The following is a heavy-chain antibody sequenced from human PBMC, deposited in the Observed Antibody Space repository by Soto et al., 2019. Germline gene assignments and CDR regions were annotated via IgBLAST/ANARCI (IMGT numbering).Heavy chain of an antibody. Sequence: EVQLVESGGGLVQPGGSLRLSCAASGFTFSTYAMHWVGQAPGKGLECVSAINSNGGSTYYSNSVKGRFTISRDNSKNTLFLQMGSLRPEDMAVYYCVRLSSALDYWGQGTLVTVSS. J-gene: IGHJ4*02. D-gene: IGHD6-19*01. V-gene: IGHV3-64*01. CDR2: INSNGGST. CDR1: GFTFSTYA. CDR3: VRLSSALDY.